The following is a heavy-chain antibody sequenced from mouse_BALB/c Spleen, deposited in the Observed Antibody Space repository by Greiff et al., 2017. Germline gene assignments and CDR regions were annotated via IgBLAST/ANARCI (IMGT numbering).Heavy chain of an antibody. CDR1: GFSFTSYC. J-gene: IGHJ4*01. Sequence: VKLMESGPGLVQPSQCLSITCTASGFSFTSYCVHWVRQSPGKGLEWLGVICSGGSTDYNAAFITRRSIIKDNSKSHVFFKMNSLQTDDAAIYYCARTAYDRYPYAMDYWGQGTSVTVSA. CDR3: ARTAYDRYPYAMDY. D-gene: IGHD2-14*01. CDR2: ICSGGST. V-gene: IGHV2-4-1*01.